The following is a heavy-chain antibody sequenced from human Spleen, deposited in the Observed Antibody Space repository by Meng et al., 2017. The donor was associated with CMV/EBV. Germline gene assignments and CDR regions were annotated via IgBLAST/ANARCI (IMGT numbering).Heavy chain of an antibody. V-gene: IGHV3-23*01. D-gene: IGHD6-19*01. CDR3: AKDQEAVAGFDFDY. Sequence: GESLKISCAASGFTFSGYAMNWVRQAPGKGLEWVSAVSGSGGATFYADSVRGRFTISRDNSQNTVYLQMNSLRAEDTAVYYCAKDQEAVAGFDFDYWGQGMLVTVSS. J-gene: IGHJ4*02. CDR1: GFTFSGYA. CDR2: VSGSGGAT.